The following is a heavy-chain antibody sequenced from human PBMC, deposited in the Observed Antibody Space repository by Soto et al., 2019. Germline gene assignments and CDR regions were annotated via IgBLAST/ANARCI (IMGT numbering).Heavy chain of an antibody. Sequence: SHTLSLTCAVSGYSVSSNSAAWNWIRQSPSRGLEWLGRTYYRSKWYNDYAVSVKSRITINPDTSKNQFSLQLNSVTPEDTAVYYCARELLYYYDSSGYLPNYFDYWGQGTLVTVSS. V-gene: IGHV6-1*01. J-gene: IGHJ4*02. CDR1: GYSVSSNSAA. CDR2: TYYRSKWYN. CDR3: ARELLYYYDSSGYLPNYFDY. D-gene: IGHD3-22*01.